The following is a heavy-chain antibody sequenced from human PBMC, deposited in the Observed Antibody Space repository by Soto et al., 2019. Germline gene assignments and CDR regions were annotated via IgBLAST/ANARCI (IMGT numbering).Heavy chain of an antibody. J-gene: IGHJ4*02. CDR2: ISGSGGST. D-gene: IGHD6-19*01. CDR3: ARRGSGGYYDY. CDR1: GFTFSSYA. V-gene: IGHV3-23*01. Sequence: EVQLLESGGGLVQPGGSLRLSCAASGFTFSSYAMRWVRQAPGKGLEWVSAISGSGGSTYYADSVKGRFTISGDNSKNTLYLQMNSLRAEDTAVYYCARRGSGGYYDYWGQGTLVPVSS.